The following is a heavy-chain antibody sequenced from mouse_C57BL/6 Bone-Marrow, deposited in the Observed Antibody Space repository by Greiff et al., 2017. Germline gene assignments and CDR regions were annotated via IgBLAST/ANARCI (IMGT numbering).Heavy chain of an antibody. CDR1: GFSLTSYG. D-gene: IGHD1-1*01. CDR3: ARNYYGSSYVGFAY. CDR2: IWSGGST. Sequence: VKLMESGPGLVQPSQSLSITCTVSGFSLTSYGVHWVRQSPGKGLEWLGVIWSGGSTDYNAAFISRLSISKDNSKSQVFFKMNSLQADDTAIYYCARNYYGSSYVGFAYWGQGTLVTVSA. V-gene: IGHV2-2*01. J-gene: IGHJ3*01.